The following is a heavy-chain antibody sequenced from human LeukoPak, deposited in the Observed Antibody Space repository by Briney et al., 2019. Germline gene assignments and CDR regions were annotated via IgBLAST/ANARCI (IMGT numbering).Heavy chain of an antibody. D-gene: IGHD3-22*01. CDR1: GGSISSGSYY. CDR2: IYSSGST. V-gene: IGHV4-61*02. CDR3: ARDYYDSSGYYSS. Sequence: SETLSLTCTVSGGSISSGSYYWSWVRQPAGKGLEWIGRIYSSGSTNYNPSLKSRVTISVDTSKNQFSLKLSSVTAADTAVYYCARDYYDSSGYYSSWGQGTLVTVSS. J-gene: IGHJ4*02.